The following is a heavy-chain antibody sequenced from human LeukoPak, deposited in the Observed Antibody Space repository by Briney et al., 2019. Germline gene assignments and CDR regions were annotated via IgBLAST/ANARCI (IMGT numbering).Heavy chain of an antibody. V-gene: IGHV3-30*02. Sequence: GGSLRLSCAASEFTFSRYGMYWVRQAPGKGLEWVTFIRYDGGSQYYGDSVKGRFTISRDNSNNTLYLQMNSLRPEDTAVYYCAKGLYYYGSSGLTPFDSWGQGTLVTVSS. J-gene: IGHJ4*02. CDR1: EFTFSRYG. CDR2: IRYDGGSQ. CDR3: AKGLYYYGSSGLTPFDS. D-gene: IGHD3-22*01.